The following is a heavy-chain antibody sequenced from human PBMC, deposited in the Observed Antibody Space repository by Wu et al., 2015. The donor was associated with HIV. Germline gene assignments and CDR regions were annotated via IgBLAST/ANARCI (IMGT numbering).Heavy chain of an antibody. J-gene: IGHJ3*02. CDR2: IIPIFGTA. Sequence: QVQLVQSGAEVKKPGSSVKVSCKASGGTFSSYAISWVRQAPGQGLEWMGGIIPIFGTANYAQKFQGRVTITADESTSTAYMELSSLRSEDTAVYYCARGSMVRGVIPNTHAFDIWGQGTMVTVSS. D-gene: IGHD3-10*01. CDR3: ARGSMVRGVIPNTHAFDI. V-gene: IGHV1-69*12. CDR1: GGTFSSYA.